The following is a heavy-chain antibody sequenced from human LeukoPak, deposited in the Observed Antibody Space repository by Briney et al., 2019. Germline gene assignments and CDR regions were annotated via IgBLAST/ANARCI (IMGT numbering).Heavy chain of an antibody. CDR3: ARALYASSSWHTFDI. J-gene: IGHJ3*02. CDR2: INWNGANT. CDR1: GFTFSSYG. D-gene: IGHD6-13*01. Sequence: GGSLRLSCAASGFTFSSYGMSWVRQAPGKGLEWVSVINWNGANTGYADSVKGRFTISRDNAKNSLHLQMNSLRDEDTAFYYCARALYASSSWHTFDIWGQGTMVTVSS. V-gene: IGHV3-20*04.